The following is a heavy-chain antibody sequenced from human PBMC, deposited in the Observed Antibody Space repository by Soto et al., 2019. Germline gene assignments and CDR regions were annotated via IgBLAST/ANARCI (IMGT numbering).Heavy chain of an antibody. D-gene: IGHD3-9*01. CDR2: INPSDGST. V-gene: IGHV1-46*03. Sequence: ASVKVSCKASGYSFTSYYVHWVRQAPGQGLEWVGFINPSDGSTSYAQNFQGRVTMTRDTSTSTVYMELSSLRSEHTAVYYCARDHDILTSGWFDPWGQGTLVTVS. J-gene: IGHJ5*02. CDR3: ARDHDILTSGWFDP. CDR1: GYSFTSYY.